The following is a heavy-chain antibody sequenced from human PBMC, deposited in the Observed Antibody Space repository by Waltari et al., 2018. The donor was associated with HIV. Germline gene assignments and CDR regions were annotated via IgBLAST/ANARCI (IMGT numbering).Heavy chain of an antibody. D-gene: IGHD4-17*01. Sequence: QVQLQESGPGLVKPSQTLSLTCTVPGAPVSSGSFYWNWLRQPAGKGLEWSGRIYTSGSTNYNPSLKSRVTISLDTSKNQVSLKLSSLTAADTAVYYCAGYDYGDQGGVDWGQGTLVTVSS. CDR3: AGYDYGDQGGVD. CDR1: GAPVSSGSFY. J-gene: IGHJ4*02. CDR2: IYTSGST. V-gene: IGHV4-61*02.